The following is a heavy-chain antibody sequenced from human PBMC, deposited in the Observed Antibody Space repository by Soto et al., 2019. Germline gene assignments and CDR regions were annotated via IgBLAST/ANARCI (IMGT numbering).Heavy chain of an antibody. CDR2: IYYSGST. V-gene: IGHV4-31*03. Sequence: SETLSLTCTVSGGSISSGGYYWSWIRQHPGKGLEWIGYIYYSGSTYYNPSLKSRVTISVDTSTNQFSLKLSSVTAADTAVYYCARDRRYYDSSGYSSFDYWGQGTLVTVSS. CDR1: GGSISSGGYY. D-gene: IGHD3-22*01. CDR3: ARDRRYYDSSGYSSFDY. J-gene: IGHJ4*02.